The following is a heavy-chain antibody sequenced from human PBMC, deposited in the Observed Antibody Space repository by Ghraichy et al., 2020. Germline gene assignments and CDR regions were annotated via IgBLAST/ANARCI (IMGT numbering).Heavy chain of an antibody. D-gene: IGHD1-26*01. CDR1: GGTFNTFA. V-gene: IGHV1-69*13. Sequence: SVKVSCKASGGTFNTFAVNWVRQAPGQGLEWMGGIVPLYGTPNYAQEFQGRVTIIADDSTGTAYMELTSLRSEDTAVYYCASPSPSRSFYPSFFECWGQGTLVPVSS. J-gene: IGHJ4*01. CDR3: ASPSPSRSFYPSFFEC. CDR2: IVPLYGTP.